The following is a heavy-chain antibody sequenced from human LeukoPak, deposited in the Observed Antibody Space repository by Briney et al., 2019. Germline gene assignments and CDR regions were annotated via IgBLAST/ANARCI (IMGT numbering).Heavy chain of an antibody. CDR2: ISSSSYI. D-gene: IGHD2-21*02. V-gene: IGHV3-21*01. Sequence: GGSLRLSCAASGFTFSSYSMNWVRQAPGKGLEWVSSISSSSYIYYADSVKGRFTISRDNAKNSLYLQMNSLRAEDTAVYCCARGVRVTAISGYFDYWGQGTLVTVSS. CDR3: ARGVRVTAISGYFDY. J-gene: IGHJ4*02. CDR1: GFTFSSYS.